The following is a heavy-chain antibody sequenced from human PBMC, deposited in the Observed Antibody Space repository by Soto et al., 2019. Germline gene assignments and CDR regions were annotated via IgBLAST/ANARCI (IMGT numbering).Heavy chain of an antibody. J-gene: IGHJ4*02. V-gene: IGHV1-46*01. CDR3: ARGLITAAGTPLSH. CDR1: GYTFTNYY. Sequence: QVQLVQSGAAVKKPGASVRVSCKASGYTFTNYYMHWVRQAPGQGLEWMGIINPGGVSTTYAQKFWGRVTMTKDTSTSTVYMELRSLRSEDTAVYYCARGLITAAGTPLSHWGQGTLVTVSS. D-gene: IGHD6-13*01. CDR2: INPGGVST.